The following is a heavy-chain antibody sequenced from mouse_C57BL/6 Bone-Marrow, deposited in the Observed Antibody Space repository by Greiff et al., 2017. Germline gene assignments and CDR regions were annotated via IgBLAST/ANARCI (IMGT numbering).Heavy chain of an antibody. Sequence: DVKLVESGGDLVKPGGSLKLSCAASGFTFSSYGMSWVRQTPDKRLGWVATISSGGSYTYYPDSVKGRFTISRDNAKNTLYLQMSSLKSEDTAMYYCARHVTTAPYAMDYWGQGTSVTVSS. CDR1: GFTFSSYG. V-gene: IGHV5-6*02. J-gene: IGHJ4*01. CDR2: ISSGGSYT. CDR3: ARHVTTAPYAMDY. D-gene: IGHD1-2*01.